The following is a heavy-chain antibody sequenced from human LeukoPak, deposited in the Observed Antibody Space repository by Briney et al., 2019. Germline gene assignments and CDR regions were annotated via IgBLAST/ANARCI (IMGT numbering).Heavy chain of an antibody. CDR1: GGTFSSYA. J-gene: IGHJ6*03. V-gene: IGHV1-69*05. CDR3: ARGGYPHTTKYMDV. Sequence: SVKVSCKASGGTFSSYAISWVRQAPGQGLEWMGGIIPMFASANYAQKFQGRVTITTDKSTSTAYMELSSLRSDDTAVYYCARGGYPHTTKYMDVWGKGTTVTVSS. CDR2: IIPMFASA. D-gene: IGHD2/OR15-2a*01.